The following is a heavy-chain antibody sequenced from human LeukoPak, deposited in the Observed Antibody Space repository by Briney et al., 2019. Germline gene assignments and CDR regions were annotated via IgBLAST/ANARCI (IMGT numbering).Heavy chain of an antibody. CDR3: AKGKWELGHAFDI. CDR2: ISGSGGST. J-gene: IGHJ3*02. Sequence: GGSLRLSCTASGFTFGDYAMSWVRQAPGKGLEWVSAISGSGGSTYYADSVKGRFTISRDNSKNTLYLQMNSLRAEDTAVYYCAKGKWELGHAFDIWGQGTMVTVSS. V-gene: IGHV3-23*01. D-gene: IGHD1-26*01. CDR1: GFTFGDYA.